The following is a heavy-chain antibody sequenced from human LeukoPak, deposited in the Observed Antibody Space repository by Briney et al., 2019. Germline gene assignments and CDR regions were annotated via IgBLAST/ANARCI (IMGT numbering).Heavy chain of an antibody. CDR1: GGSISSSSYY. D-gene: IGHD3-22*01. CDR2: IYYSGST. V-gene: IGHV4-39*07. CDR3: ARRQRITMIVVDHTDY. J-gene: IGHJ4*02. Sequence: SETLSLTCTVSGGSISSSSYYWGWIRQPPGKGLEWIGSIYYSGSTNYNPSHKRRVSISVDTSKNQCSLKLSSVTAADTAVYYCARRQRITMIVVDHTDYWGQGTLVTVSS.